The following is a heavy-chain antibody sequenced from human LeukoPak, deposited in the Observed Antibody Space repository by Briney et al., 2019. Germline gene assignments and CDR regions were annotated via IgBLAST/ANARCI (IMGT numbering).Heavy chain of an antibody. CDR2: TYYRSKWSS. J-gene: IGHJ6*02. CDR3: ARHPSHYYGMDV. V-gene: IGHV6-1*01. Sequence: LSQTLSLTCAISGDIVSSNSAAWNWIRQSPSRGLEWLRRTYYRSKWSSDYAVSVQSRITINPDTSKNQFSLQLNSVTPEDTAVYYCARHPSHYYGMDVWGQGTTVTVSS. CDR1: GDIVSSNSAA.